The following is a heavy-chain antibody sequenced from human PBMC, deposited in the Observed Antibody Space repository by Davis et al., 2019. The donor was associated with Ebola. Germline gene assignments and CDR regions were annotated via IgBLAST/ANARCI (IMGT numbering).Heavy chain of an antibody. CDR1: GGSFSGYY. Sequence: SQTLSLTCAVYGGSFSGYYWSWIRQPPGKGLEWLGEINHSGSTNYNPSLKSRVTISVDTSKNQFSLKLSSVTAADTAVYYCARHVCVYCSSWYFHYWGQGTLVTVSS. V-gene: IGHV4-34*01. D-gene: IGHD6-13*01. CDR3: ARHVCVYCSSWYFHY. J-gene: IGHJ4*02. CDR2: INHSGST.